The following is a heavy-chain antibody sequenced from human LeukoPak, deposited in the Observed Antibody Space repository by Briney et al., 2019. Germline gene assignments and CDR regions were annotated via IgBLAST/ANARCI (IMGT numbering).Heavy chain of an antibody. D-gene: IGHD2-2*01. Sequence: ASVKVSCKASGYTFTGYYMHWVRQAPGQGLEWMGWINPNSGGTNYAQKFQGRVTMTRDTSISTAYMELSRLRSDDTAVYYCARDRNFVVVPAAPLDYWGRGTLVTVSS. CDR3: ARDRNFVVVPAAPLDY. CDR1: GYTFTGYY. V-gene: IGHV1-2*02. CDR2: INPNSGGT. J-gene: IGHJ4*02.